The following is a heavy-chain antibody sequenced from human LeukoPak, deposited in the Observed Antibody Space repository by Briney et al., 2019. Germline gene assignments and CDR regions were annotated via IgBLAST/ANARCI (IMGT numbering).Heavy chain of an antibody. J-gene: IGHJ6*03. CDR3: ARDALVRGDPIHYMDV. V-gene: IGHV1-2*02. Sequence: GASVKVSCKASGYTFTGYYMHWVRQAPGQGLEWMGWINPNSGGTNYAQKFQGRVTMTRDTSISTAYMELSRLRSDDTAVYYCARDALVRGDPIHYMDVWGKGTTVTISS. CDR1: GYTFTGYY. D-gene: IGHD3-10*01. CDR2: INPNSGGT.